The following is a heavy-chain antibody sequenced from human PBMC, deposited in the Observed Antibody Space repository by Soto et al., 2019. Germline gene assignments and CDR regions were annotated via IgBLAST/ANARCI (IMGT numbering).Heavy chain of an antibody. D-gene: IGHD3-3*01. Sequence: GSLKPSCAAAGFVVTDYYMSWVRQAPGKGLEWVAVFLIGGDTHYGESVKGRFTISRDNSKNTLYLQMNSLRAEDTAVYYCAREPLWSGPLPLDAFDLWGQGTMVTVSS. V-gene: IGHV3-53*01. CDR3: AREPLWSGPLPLDAFDL. CDR2: FLIGGDT. CDR1: GFVVTDYY. J-gene: IGHJ3*01.